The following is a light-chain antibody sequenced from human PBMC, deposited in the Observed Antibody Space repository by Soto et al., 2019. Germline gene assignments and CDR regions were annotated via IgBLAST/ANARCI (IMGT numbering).Light chain of an antibody. CDR1: QSISSW. Sequence: DIEMTQSPSTLSASVGDRVTITCRASQSISSWLAWYQHKPGNAPKLLIYKGSSLESGVPSRFSGSGSGTKFTLTISTLQPEDFARYYCLQYNSHSWTFGQGTKVEIK. V-gene: IGKV1-5*03. CDR3: LQYNSHSWT. CDR2: KGS. J-gene: IGKJ1*01.